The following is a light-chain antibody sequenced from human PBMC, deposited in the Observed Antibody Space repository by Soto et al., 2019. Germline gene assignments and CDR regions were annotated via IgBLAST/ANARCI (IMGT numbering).Light chain of an antibody. J-gene: IGKJ1*01. CDR2: LGS. CDR3: MQSLQTPVT. V-gene: IGKV2-28*01. Sequence: DIVMTQSPLSLPVTPGEAASISCRSSQSLLHSNGYTYLDWYLQKPGQSPQLLSYLGSNRASGVPDRISDSGSSTDFTLNISRVEAEGVGVYYCMQSLQTPVTFGRGTKVEIK. CDR1: QSLLHSNGYTY.